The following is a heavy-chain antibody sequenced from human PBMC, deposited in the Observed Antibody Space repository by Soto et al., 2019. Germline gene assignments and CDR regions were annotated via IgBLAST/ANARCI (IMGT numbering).Heavy chain of an antibody. CDR3: AHEQQLVPWYYYGMDV. D-gene: IGHD6-13*01. J-gene: IGHJ6*02. CDR1: GFSLSTSGVG. V-gene: IGHV2-5*01. Sequence: SGPTLVNPTQTLTLTRTFSGFSLSTSGVGVGWIRQPPGKALEWLALIYWNDDKRYSPSLKSRLTITKDTSKNQVVLTMTNMDPVDTATYYCAHEQQLVPWYYYGMDVWGQGTTVTVSS. CDR2: IYWNDDK.